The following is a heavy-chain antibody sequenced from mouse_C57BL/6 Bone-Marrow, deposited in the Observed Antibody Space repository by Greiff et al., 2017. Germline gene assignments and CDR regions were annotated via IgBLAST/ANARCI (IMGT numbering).Heavy chain of an antibody. V-gene: IGHV1-69*01. CDR3: ARRTPYYYGSHDY. J-gene: IGHJ2*01. D-gene: IGHD1-1*01. CDR1: GYTFTSYW. CDR2: IDPSDSYT. Sequence: VQLQQPGAELVMPGASVKLSCKASGYTFTSYWMHWVKQRPGQGLEWIGEIDPSDSYTNYNQKFKGKCTVTVDKYSSTAYMQLSSLTSEDSAVXYCARRTPYYYGSHDYWGQGTILTVSS.